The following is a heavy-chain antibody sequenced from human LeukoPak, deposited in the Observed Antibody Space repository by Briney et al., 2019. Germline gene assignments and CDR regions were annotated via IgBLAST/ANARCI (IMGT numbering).Heavy chain of an antibody. V-gene: IGHV3-30*18. D-gene: IGHD6-19*01. J-gene: IGHJ3*02. CDR1: GFTFSSYG. CDR3: AKEGSRVYSSGWYDDAFDI. Sequence: GGSLRLSCAASGFTFSSYGMHWVRQAPGKGLEWVAVISYDGSNKYYADSVKGRFTISRDNSKNTMYLQMNSLRAEDTAVYYCAKEGSRVYSSGWYDDAFDIWGQGTMVTVSS. CDR2: ISYDGSNK.